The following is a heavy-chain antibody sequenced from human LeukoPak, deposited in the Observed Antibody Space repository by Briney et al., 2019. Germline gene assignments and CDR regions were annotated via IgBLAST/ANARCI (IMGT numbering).Heavy chain of an antibody. CDR2: TRGRGTDA. Sequence: PGGSLRLSCAASGFTFSDYAMSWIRQAPGKWLEWVSATRGRGTDAYYADSVRGRFTISRDNSRNTLYLQMNSLRAEDTAVYYCAKENSGSFDYWGQGALVTVSS. V-gene: IGHV3-23*01. CDR1: GFTFSDYA. CDR3: AKENSGSFDY. D-gene: IGHD3-22*01. J-gene: IGHJ4*02.